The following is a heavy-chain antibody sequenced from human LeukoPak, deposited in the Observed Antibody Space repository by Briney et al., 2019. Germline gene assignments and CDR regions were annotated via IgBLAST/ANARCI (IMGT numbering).Heavy chain of an antibody. Sequence: GGSLRLSCAAAGVTLRNYATTWIRQAPGKGLQWVSVISGDGESTYYADSVRGRFTISRDNSKNTMYLQMNNPRAEDTAIYYCAKDRDCSSTGCYVFANWGQGTLVTVSS. CDR3: AKDRDCSSTGCYVFAN. CDR1: GVTLRNYA. D-gene: IGHD2-2*01. J-gene: IGHJ4*02. V-gene: IGHV3-23*01. CDR2: ISGDGEST.